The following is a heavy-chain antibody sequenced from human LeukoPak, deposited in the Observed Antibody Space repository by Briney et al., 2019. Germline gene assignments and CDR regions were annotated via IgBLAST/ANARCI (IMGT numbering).Heavy chain of an antibody. V-gene: IGHV6-1*01. CDR3: ARDQYNWNGEAYYYYYGMDV. CDR2: TYYRSKWYN. D-gene: IGHD1-20*01. J-gene: IGHJ6*02. Sequence: SQTLSLTCAISGDSVSSNSAAWNWIRQSPSRGLEWLGRTYYRSKWYNDYAVSVKSRITINPDTSKNQFSLQLNSVTPEDTAVYYCARDQYNWNGEAYYYYYGMDVWGQGTTVTVSS. CDR1: GDSVSSNSAA.